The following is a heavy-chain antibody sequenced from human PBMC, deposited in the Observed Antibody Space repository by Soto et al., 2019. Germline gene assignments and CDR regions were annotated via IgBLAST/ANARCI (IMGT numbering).Heavy chain of an antibody. CDR3: ARCIQQDYYYGMDV. V-gene: IGHV1-18*01. CDR2: ISADNSNT. D-gene: IGHD5-18*01. Sequence: VASVKVSCKASGYTFYSHRIGWVRQAHGQGLEWMGRISADNSNTKYAQKFRGRVTMTTDTSTSTVYMELRNLRSDDTAVYYCARCIQQDYYYGMDVWGQGTTVTVSS. CDR1: GYTFYSHR. J-gene: IGHJ6*02.